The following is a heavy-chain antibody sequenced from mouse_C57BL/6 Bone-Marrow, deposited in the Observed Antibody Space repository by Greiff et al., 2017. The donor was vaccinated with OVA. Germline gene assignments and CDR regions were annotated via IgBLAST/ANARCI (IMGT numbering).Heavy chain of an antibody. CDR3: ARAGDYDAGDGGYYFDY. D-gene: IGHD2-4*01. Sequence: QVQLQQPGAELVKPGASVKMSCKASGYTFTSYWITWVKQRPGQGLEWIGDIYPGSGSTNYNEKFKSKATLTVDTSSSTAYMQLSSLTSEDSAVYYCARAGDYDAGDGGYYFDYWGQGTTLTVSS. J-gene: IGHJ2*01. CDR2: IYPGSGST. V-gene: IGHV1-55*01. CDR1: GYTFTSYW.